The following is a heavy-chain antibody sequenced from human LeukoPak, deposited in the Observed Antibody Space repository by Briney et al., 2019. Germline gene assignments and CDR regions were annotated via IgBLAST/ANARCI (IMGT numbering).Heavy chain of an antibody. CDR3: ARVESSSGWDKPLDY. J-gene: IGHJ4*02. CDR2: IYYSGST. Sequence: SETLSLTCTVSGGSISSHYWSWIRQPPGKGLEWIGYIYYSGSTNYNPSLKSRVTISVDTSKNQFSLKLSSVTAADTAVYYCARVESSSGWDKPLDYWGQGTLVTVSS. CDR1: GGSISSHY. D-gene: IGHD6-19*01. V-gene: IGHV4-59*11.